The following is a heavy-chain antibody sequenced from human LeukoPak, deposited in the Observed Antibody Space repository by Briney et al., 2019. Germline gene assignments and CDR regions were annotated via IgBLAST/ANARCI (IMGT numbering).Heavy chain of an antibody. CDR2: INWNGGST. Sequence: GGSLRLSFAASGFTFDDYGMSRGRQAPGKGLEWVSGINWNGGSTGYADSVKGRFTISRDNAKNSLYLQMNSLRAEDTALYYCARDGHIAAAGIYYYYYMDVWGKGATVTVSS. CDR1: GFTFDDYG. CDR3: ARDGHIAAAGIYYYYYMDV. D-gene: IGHD6-13*01. J-gene: IGHJ6*03. V-gene: IGHV3-20*03.